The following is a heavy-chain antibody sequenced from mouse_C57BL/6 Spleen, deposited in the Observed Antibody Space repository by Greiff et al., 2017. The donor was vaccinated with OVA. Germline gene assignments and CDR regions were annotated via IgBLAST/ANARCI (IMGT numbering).Heavy chain of an antibody. V-gene: IGHV5-16*01. Sequence: EVQLLESEGGLVQPGSSMKLSCTASGFTFSDYYMAWVRQVPEQGLEWVANINYDGSSTYYLDSLKSRFIISRDNAKNILYLQMSSLKSEDTAAYYCARDGYDGCAMDYWGQGTSVTVSS. J-gene: IGHJ4*01. CDR2: INYDGSST. CDR1: GFTFSDYY. D-gene: IGHD2-2*01. CDR3: ARDGYDGCAMDY.